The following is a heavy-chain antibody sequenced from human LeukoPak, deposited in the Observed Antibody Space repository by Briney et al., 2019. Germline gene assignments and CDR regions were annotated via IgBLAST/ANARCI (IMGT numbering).Heavy chain of an antibody. CDR2: IIPIFGTA. V-gene: IGHV1-69*06. D-gene: IGHD2-2*01. Sequence: GSSVKVSCKASGGTFSSYAISWVRQAPGQGLEWMGGIIPIFGTANYAQKFQGRVTITADKSTSTAYMELSSLRSEDTAVYYCAGSGRIVVVPAADAFDIWGQGTMVTVSS. J-gene: IGHJ3*02. CDR3: AGSGRIVVVPAADAFDI. CDR1: GGTFSSYA.